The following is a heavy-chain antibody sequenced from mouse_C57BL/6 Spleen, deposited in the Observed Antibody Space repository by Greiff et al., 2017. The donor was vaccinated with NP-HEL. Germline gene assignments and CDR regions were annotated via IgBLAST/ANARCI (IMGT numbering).Heavy chain of an antibody. CDR3: ARHGGGYYSNYAWFAY. CDR1: GYAFTNYL. V-gene: IGHV1-54*01. Sequence: QVQLQQSGAELVRPGTSVKVSCKASGYAFTNYLIEWVKQRPGQGLEWIGVINPGSGGTNYNEKFKGKATLTADKSSSTAYMQLSSLTSEDSAVYFCARHGGGYYSNYAWFAYWGQGTLVTVSA. CDR2: INPGSGGT. D-gene: IGHD2-5*01. J-gene: IGHJ3*01.